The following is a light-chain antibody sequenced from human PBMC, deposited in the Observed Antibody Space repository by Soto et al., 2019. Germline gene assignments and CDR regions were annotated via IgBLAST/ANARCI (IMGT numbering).Light chain of an antibody. Sequence: QSVLPHPPSASGAPGQRVTISCTGSNSNIGAGYDVHWYQQLPGTAPKLLIYGNSNRPSGVPDRFSGSKSGTSASLTITGLQAEDEADYYCQSYGDSLSGYVFGTGTKVTVL. CDR3: QSYGDSLSGYV. CDR2: GNS. V-gene: IGLV1-40*01. J-gene: IGLJ1*01. CDR1: NSNIGAGYD.